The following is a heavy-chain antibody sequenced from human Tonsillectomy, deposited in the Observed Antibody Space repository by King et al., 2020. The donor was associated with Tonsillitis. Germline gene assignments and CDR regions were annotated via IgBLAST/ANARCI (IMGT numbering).Heavy chain of an antibody. CDR2: IYYSGST. Sequence: VQLQESGPGLVKPSQTLSLTCAVSGGSISSGGYSWSWIRQPPGKGLEWIGYIYYSGSTYYNPSLKSRVTLSVDTSKNQFSLQLSAVTAADTAVYYCARAGRYCSGGSCFVPDGKGFDPWGQGTLVTVSS. CDR3: ARAGRYCSGGSCFVPDGKGFDP. J-gene: IGHJ5*02. D-gene: IGHD2-15*01. CDR1: GGSISSGGYS. V-gene: IGHV4-30-4*07.